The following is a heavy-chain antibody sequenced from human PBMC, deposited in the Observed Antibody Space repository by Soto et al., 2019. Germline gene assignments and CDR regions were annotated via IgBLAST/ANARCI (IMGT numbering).Heavy chain of an antibody. Sequence: GGSLRLSCAASGFTFSSYSMSWVRQAPGKGLEWVSGFRTGGDDGTTYYADSVKGRFTISRDNSKNTLFLQMNSLRAEDTAIYYCAKKVNSGPGSQYFDYRGQGTLVTVSS. CDR1: GFTFSSYS. D-gene: IGHD3-10*01. V-gene: IGHV3-23*01. CDR2: FRTGGDDGTT. CDR3: AKKVNSGPGSQYFDY. J-gene: IGHJ4*02.